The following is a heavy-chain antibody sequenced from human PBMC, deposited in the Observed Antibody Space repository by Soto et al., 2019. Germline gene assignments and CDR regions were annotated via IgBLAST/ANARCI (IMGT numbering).Heavy chain of an antibody. CDR1: GFTFSSYA. CDR3: AKNSGYSYGFPFDY. V-gene: IGHV3-23*01. CDR2: ISGSGGST. Sequence: GGSLRLSCAASGFTFSSYAMSWVRQAPGKGLEWVSAISGSGGSTYYADSVKGRFTISRDNSKNTLYLQMNSLRAEDTAAYYCAKNSGYSYGFPFDYWGQGTLVTVSS. J-gene: IGHJ4*02. D-gene: IGHD5-18*01.